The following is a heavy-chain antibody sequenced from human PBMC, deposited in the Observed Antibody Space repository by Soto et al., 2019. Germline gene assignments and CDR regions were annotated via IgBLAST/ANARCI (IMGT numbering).Heavy chain of an antibody. V-gene: IGHV4-39*01. CDR2: IYYSGNT. CDR3: ARHFVAVVIKGWGY. Sequence: SETLSLTCAVSGGSISSGSYYWGWIRQPPGKGLEWTGNIYYSGNTNYNPSLKSRVTISVDTSKNQFSLKLSSVTAADTAVYYCARHFVAVVIKGWGYWGQGTLVTVSS. J-gene: IGHJ4*02. CDR1: GGSISSGSYY. D-gene: IGHD3-10*01.